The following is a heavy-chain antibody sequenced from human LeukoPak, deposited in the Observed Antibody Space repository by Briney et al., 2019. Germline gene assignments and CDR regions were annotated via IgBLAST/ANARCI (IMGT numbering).Heavy chain of an antibody. D-gene: IGHD3-3*02. CDR3: AREGTNAFHDY. V-gene: IGHV3-74*01. J-gene: IGHJ4*02. CDR1: GFTFSSYW. Sequence: GGSVRLSCAASGFTFSSYWMHWVRQVPGKGLVWVSRINSVGTDTSYADSVKGRFTISRDNAKNTLYLQMNSLRAEDTDVYYCAREGTNAFHDYWGQGTLVTVSS. CDR2: INSVGTDT.